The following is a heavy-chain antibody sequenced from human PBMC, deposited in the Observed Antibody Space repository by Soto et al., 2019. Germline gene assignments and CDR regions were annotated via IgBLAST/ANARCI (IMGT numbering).Heavy chain of an antibody. Sequence: QVQLVESGGGVVQPGRSLRLSCAASGFTFSSYGMHWVRQAPGKGLEWVAVIWYDGSNKYYADSVKGRFTISRDNSKNTLYLQMNSLRAEDTAVYYCARDGAIRTYYYYYGMDVLGQGTTVTVSS. CDR2: IWYDGSNK. V-gene: IGHV3-33*01. CDR3: ARDGAIRTYYYYYGMDV. D-gene: IGHD1-1*01. J-gene: IGHJ6*02. CDR1: GFTFSSYG.